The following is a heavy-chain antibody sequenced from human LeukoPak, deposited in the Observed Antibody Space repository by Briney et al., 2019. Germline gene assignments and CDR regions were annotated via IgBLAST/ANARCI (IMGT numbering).Heavy chain of an antibody. V-gene: IGHV3-7*01. CDR1: GFTFSSYW. CDR3: ARARPNFTIFGVVINYYMDV. J-gene: IGHJ6*03. D-gene: IGHD3-3*01. Sequence: GGSLRLSCAASGFTFSSYWMCWVRQAPGKGLEWVANIKQDGSEKYYVDSVKGRFTISRDNAKNSLYLQMNSLRAEDTAVYYCARARPNFTIFGVVINYYMDVWGKGTTVTVSS. CDR2: IKQDGSEK.